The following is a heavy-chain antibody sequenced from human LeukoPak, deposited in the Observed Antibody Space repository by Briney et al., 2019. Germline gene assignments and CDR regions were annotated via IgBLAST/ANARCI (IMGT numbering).Heavy chain of an antibody. J-gene: IGHJ4*02. V-gene: IGHV4-39*07. CDR2: IYHSGAT. Sequence: SETLSLTCTVSGGSISSSSYYWGWIRQPPGKGLEWIGSIYHSGATYHSPSLKSRVTISVDTSKNQFSLRLSSVTAADTAVYYCARGGAAAGRGESYFDYWGQGTLVTVSS. D-gene: IGHD6-13*01. CDR1: GGSISSSSYY. CDR3: ARGGAAAGRGESYFDY.